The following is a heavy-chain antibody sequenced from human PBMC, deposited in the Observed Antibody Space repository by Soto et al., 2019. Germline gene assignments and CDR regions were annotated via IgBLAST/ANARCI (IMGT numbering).Heavy chain of an antibody. Sequence: QVQLQESGPGLVKPSQTLSLTCTVSGGSISSGGYYWSWIRQHPGQGLEWIGYIYYSGRTSYNPDVKRRVTISVEPSKNQFSLKLSSVTAADTAVYYCARDRRGWASKRGQFDYLGQETLVTVSS. CDR2: IYYSGRT. D-gene: IGHD6-19*01. V-gene: IGHV4-31*03. CDR3: ARDRRGWASKRGQFDY. J-gene: IGHJ4*02. CDR1: GGSISSGGYY.